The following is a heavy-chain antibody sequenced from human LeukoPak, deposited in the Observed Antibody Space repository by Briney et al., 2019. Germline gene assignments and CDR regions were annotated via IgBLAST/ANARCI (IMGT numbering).Heavy chain of an antibody. CDR2: ISWNSGGI. CDR3: AKDSSSWLEYYFDY. V-gene: IGHV3-9*03. Sequence: GGSLRLSCAASGFTFDDYAMHWVRQAPGKGLEWVSGISWNSGGIGYADSVKGRFTISRDNAKNSLYLQMNSLRAEDMALYYCAKDSSSWLEYYFDYWGQGTLVTVSS. J-gene: IGHJ4*02. CDR1: GFTFDDYA. D-gene: IGHD6-13*01.